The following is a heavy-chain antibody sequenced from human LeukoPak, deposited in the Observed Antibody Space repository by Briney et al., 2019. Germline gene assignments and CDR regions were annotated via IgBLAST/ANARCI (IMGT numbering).Heavy chain of an antibody. Sequence: PGGSLRLSCAASGFTFSSYEMNWIRQAPGKGLEWVAYISSSSSTIYYADSVKGRFTISRDNAKNSLSLQLSSLRGGDTALYYCARGNSSSILINDAFDFWGQGTMVTVSS. V-gene: IGHV3-48*03. J-gene: IGHJ3*01. D-gene: IGHD2-21*01. CDR3: ARGNSSSILINDAFDF. CDR1: GFTFSSYE. CDR2: ISSSSSTI.